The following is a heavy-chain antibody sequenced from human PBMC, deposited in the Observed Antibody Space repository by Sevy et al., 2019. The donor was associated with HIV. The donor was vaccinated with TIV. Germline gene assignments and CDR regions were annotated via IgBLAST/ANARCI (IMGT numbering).Heavy chain of an antibody. CDR1: GFTFSSYG. V-gene: IGHV3-30*18. CDR2: ISYDGSNK. Sequence: GSLRLSCAASGFTFSSYGMHWVRQAPGKGLEWVAVISYDGSNKYYAASVQGRFTISRDNSKNTLYLQMNSLRAEDTAVYYCAKDRTPYSSSSIAWFDPWGQGTLVTVSS. CDR3: AKDRTPYSSSSIAWFDP. D-gene: IGHD6-6*01. J-gene: IGHJ5*02.